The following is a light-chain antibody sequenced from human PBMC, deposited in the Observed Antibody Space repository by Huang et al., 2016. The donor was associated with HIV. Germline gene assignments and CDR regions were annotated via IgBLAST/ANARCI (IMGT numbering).Light chain of an antibody. CDR1: QTINTY. CDR2: AAS. V-gene: IGKV1-39*01. CDR3: QQTYSTPRT. Sequence: EIQMTQSPSSLSASVGDRVTITCRASQTINTYLNWYKQKPGKAPKLLIYAASSLHSGVPSRFSGSGSGTDFTLTISGLQREDFATYFCQQTYSTPRTSGQGTRVEIK. J-gene: IGKJ1*01.